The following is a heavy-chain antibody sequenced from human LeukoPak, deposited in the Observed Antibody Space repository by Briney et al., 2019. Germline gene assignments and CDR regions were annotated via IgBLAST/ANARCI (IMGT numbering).Heavy chain of an antibody. CDR2: ISPSGGST. V-gene: IGHV1-46*01. Sequence: GASVKVSCRTFGYTFTSNYMHWVRQAPGQGPEWMGVISPSGGSTAYAQKFQGRVTLTRDMSTSTDYLELSSLRSEDTAVYYCATDNSVRDEAWWFNPWGQGTLVTVSS. CDR3: ATDNSVRDEAWWFNP. J-gene: IGHJ5*02. D-gene: IGHD5-24*01. CDR1: GYTFTSNY.